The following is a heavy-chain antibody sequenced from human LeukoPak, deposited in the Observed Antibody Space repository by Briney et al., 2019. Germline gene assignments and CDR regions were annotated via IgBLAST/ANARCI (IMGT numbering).Heavy chain of an antibody. V-gene: IGHV1-24*01. J-gene: IGHJ3*02. CDR1: GYTLTELS. CDR3: AISLRGVVVITRGAFDI. Sequence: ASVKVSCKVSGYTLTELSMHWVRQAPGKGLEWMGGFDPEDGETIYAQKFQGRVTMTEDTSTDTAYMELSSLRSEDTAVYYCAISLRGVVVITRGAFDIWGQGTMVTVSS. D-gene: IGHD3-22*01. CDR2: FDPEDGET.